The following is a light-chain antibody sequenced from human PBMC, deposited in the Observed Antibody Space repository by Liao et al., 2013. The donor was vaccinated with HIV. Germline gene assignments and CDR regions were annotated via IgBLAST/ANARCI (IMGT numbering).Light chain of an antibody. CDR2: KDN. CDR1: ALPKQY. Sequence: SYELTQPPSVSVSPGQTARIICSGDALPKQYAYWYQQKPGQAPQLVIFKDNERPSGIPGRFSGSNSGNTATLTISRVEAGDEADYYCQVWDSSSDHPVFGGGTKLTVL. J-gene: IGLJ2*01. CDR3: QVWDSSSDHPV. V-gene: IGLV3-25*02.